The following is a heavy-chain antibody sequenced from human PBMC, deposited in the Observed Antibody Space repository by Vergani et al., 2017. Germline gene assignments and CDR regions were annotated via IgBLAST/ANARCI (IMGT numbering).Heavy chain of an antibody. V-gene: IGHV3-74*03. J-gene: IGHJ5*02. CDR1: GFTLGQYW. D-gene: IGHD2-21*02. CDR2: VKSDGNSA. Sequence: EVQLVESGGGLVQPGGSLRLSCAASGFTLGQYWMHWVRHTPGTGLEWVSRVKSDGNSAMYADSVKGRFTISRDNSKNTLYLEMKSLRVEDTAVYYCARDRCGGACFMSNWLDTWGQGTLVSVSS. CDR3: ARDRCGGACFMSNWLDT.